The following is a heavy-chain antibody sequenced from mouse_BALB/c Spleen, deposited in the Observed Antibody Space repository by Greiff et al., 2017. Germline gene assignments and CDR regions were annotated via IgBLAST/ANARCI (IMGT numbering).Heavy chain of an antibody. CDR1: GFTFSSYA. J-gene: IGHJ3*01. Sequence: EVQVVESGGGLVKPGGSLKLSCAASGFTFSSYAMSWVRQTPEKRLEWVASISSGGSTYYPDSVKGRFTISRDNARNILYLQMSSLRSEDTAMYYCARHGDGNYSWFAYWGQGTLVTVSA. D-gene: IGHD2-1*01. CDR3: ARHGDGNYSWFAY. CDR2: ISSGGST. V-gene: IGHV5-6-5*01.